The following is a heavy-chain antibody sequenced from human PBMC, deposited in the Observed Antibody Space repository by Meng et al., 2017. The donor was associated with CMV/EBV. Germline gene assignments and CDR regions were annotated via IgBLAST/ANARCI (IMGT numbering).Heavy chain of an antibody. Sequence: VQLVPEGAWVKKPGSSVKVSCKGSGGTFSSYAISGVRQAPGQGLEWMGGIIPIFGTANYAQKFQGRVTITADESTSTAYMELSSLRSEDTAVYYCAGGSGAGTTWSYFDYWGQGTLVTVS. V-gene: IGHV1-69*12. J-gene: IGHJ4*02. CDR1: GGTFSSYA. CDR3: AGGSGAGTTWSYFDY. D-gene: IGHD1-7*01. CDR2: IIPIFGTA.